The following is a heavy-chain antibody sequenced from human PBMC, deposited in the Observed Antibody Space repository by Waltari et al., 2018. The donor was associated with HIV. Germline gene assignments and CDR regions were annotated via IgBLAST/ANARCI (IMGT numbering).Heavy chain of an antibody. D-gene: IGHD3-22*01. CDR1: GFTLSSYG. CDR3: ARDQYYYDSSGTGY. CDR2: IWYDGSNK. V-gene: IGHV3-33*01. Sequence: QVQLVESGGGVVQPGRSLRLSCAASGFTLSSYGMHWVRQAPGKGLEWVAVIWYDGSNKYYADSVKGRFTISRDNSKNTLYLQMNSLRAEDTAVYYCARDQYYYDSSGTGYWGQGTLVTVSS. J-gene: IGHJ4*02.